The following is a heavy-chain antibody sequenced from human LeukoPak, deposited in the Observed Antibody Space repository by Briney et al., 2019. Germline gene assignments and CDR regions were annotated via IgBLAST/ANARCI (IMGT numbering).Heavy chain of an antibody. CDR2: ISTTSSSSYI. Sequence: GGSLRLSYAASGFTFSRYAMNWVRQAPGKGLEWVSSISTTSSSSYIHYADSMKGRFTISRDNAKSSLYLQMNSLRAEDTAVYYCARVMAGYSYMDVWGKGTTVTVSS. CDR3: ARVMAGYSYMDV. CDR1: GFTFSRYA. J-gene: IGHJ6*03. V-gene: IGHV3-21*01. D-gene: IGHD3-10*01.